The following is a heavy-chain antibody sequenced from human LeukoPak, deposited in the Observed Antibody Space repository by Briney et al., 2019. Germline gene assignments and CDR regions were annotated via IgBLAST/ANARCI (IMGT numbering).Heavy chain of an antibody. CDR3: ATAPLPYCSSTSCPNVYYMDV. D-gene: IGHD2-2*01. J-gene: IGHJ6*03. V-gene: IGHV1-24*01. Sequence: ASVKVSCKVSGYTLTELSMHWVRPAPGKGLEWMGGFDPEDGETIYAQKFQGRVTMTEDTSTDTAYMELSSLRSEDTAVYYCATAPLPYCSSTSCPNVYYMDVWGKGTTVTVSS. CDR1: GYTLTELS. CDR2: FDPEDGET.